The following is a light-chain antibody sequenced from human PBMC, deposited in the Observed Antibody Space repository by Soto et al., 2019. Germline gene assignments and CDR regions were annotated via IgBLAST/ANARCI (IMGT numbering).Light chain of an antibody. CDR1: QGIIDY. CDR3: QKYDSAPHT. J-gene: IGKJ1*01. CDR2: AAS. Sequence: DIQMTQSPSSLSASVGDTVAITCRASQGIIDYLAWFQQRPGKASKLLIYAASTLHTGVPSRFSGSGAGTDFTLTISSLQPEDAATYYCQKYDSAPHTFGQGTKVEI. V-gene: IGKV1-27*01.